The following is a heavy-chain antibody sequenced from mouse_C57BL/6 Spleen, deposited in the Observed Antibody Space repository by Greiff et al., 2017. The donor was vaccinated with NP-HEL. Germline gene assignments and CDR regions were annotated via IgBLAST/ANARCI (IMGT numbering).Heavy chain of an antibody. CDR2: INPNNGGT. CDR3: ARGPVAHFDY. CDR1: GYTFTDYY. Sequence: EVQLQQSGPELVKPGASVKISCKASGYTFTDYYMNWVKQSHGKSLEWIGDINPNNGGTSYNQKFKGKATLTVDKSSSTAYMELRSLTSEDSAVYYCARGPVAHFDYWGQGTTLTVSS. D-gene: IGHD1-3*01. V-gene: IGHV1-26*01. J-gene: IGHJ2*01.